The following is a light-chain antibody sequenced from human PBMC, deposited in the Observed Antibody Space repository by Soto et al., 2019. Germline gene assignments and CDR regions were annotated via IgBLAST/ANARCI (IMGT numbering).Light chain of an antibody. CDR1: KNDIGVYDF. V-gene: IGLV2-8*01. CDR2: EVV. Sequence: QSALTQPPSASGSPGQSVTISCTGTKNDIGVYDFVSWYQHHPGKAPRLIMYEVVQRPSGVPDRFSGSKSVNTASLPVSGVQSEDEADYFCKSYAGINTYVFGSGTKVTDL. CDR3: KSYAGINTYV. J-gene: IGLJ1*01.